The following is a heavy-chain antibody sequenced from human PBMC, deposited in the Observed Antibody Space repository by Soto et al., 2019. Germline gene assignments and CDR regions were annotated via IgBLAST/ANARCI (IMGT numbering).Heavy chain of an antibody. Sequence: PGESLRLSCAASGVSFSTSWMTWVRQAPGKGLEWVAKIMPDGSEKYYVDSVKGRFTISRDNAKNSLFLQMNSLRAEDTAVYFCARGPDNDCSASSGMDVLSLLTTVTVSS. CDR2: IMPDGSEK. CDR3: ARGPDNDCSASSGMDV. CDR1: GVSFSTSW. D-gene: IGHD2-8*02. J-gene: IGHJ6*02. V-gene: IGHV3-7*01.